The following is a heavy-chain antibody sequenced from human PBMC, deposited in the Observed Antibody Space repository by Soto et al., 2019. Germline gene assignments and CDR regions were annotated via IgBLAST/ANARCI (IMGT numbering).Heavy chain of an antibody. CDR2: ISNTGTT. D-gene: IGHD1-7*01. CDR1: GGSINIAPHF. J-gene: IGHJ4*02. Sequence: QLQLQESGPGLVRPSETLSLTCTVSGGSINIAPHFWGWIRQTPWKGLEWIGSISNTGTTYYTPSLQSRVTIAVDTSKNQFSLKLASVTAADTSTYYCVGDGQIRNFYYWGRGALVTVSS. V-gene: IGHV4-39*01. CDR3: VGDGQIRNFYY.